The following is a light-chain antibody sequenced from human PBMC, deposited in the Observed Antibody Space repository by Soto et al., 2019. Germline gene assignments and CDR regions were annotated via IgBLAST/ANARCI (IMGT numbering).Light chain of an antibody. CDR1: QRISNSY. V-gene: IGKV3-20*01. Sequence: EIVLTQSPGTLSVSPGERVTLSCRASQRISNSYLAWYQQKPGQAPRLLLYDASSRATGIPDRFSGSGSGTDFTLTISGLEPEDFAVYYCQQYGSSPWTFGQGTKVDIK. CDR3: QQYGSSPWT. CDR2: DAS. J-gene: IGKJ1*01.